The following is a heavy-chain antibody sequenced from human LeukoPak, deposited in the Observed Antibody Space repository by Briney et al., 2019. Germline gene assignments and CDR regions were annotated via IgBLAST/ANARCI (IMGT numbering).Heavy chain of an antibody. CDR3: ARDLSFGSLDF. D-gene: IGHD1-26*01. CDR1: GFILSTHG. Sequence: PGGSLRLSCAASGFILSTHGMPWVRQAPGKGLEWVAGMWYDGSREDYADSVKGRFTNSRDMSKNTLNLQMNSLRVEDTAMFYCARDLSFGSLDFRGQGTLVTVSS. J-gene: IGHJ4*02. CDR2: MWYDGSRE. V-gene: IGHV3-33*01.